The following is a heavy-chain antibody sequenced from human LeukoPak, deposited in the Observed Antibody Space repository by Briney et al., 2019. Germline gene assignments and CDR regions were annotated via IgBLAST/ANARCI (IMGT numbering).Heavy chain of an antibody. Sequence: PGGSLRLSCAASGFTFSSYGMHWVRQAPGKGLEWVAFIRYDGSNKYYADSVKGRFTISRDNSKNTLYLQMNSLRAEDTAVYYCAKDFLGVAKPGAFDIWGQGTMVTVSS. CDR1: GFTFSSYG. CDR2: IRYDGSNK. D-gene: IGHD3-10*01. V-gene: IGHV3-30*02. J-gene: IGHJ3*02. CDR3: AKDFLGVAKPGAFDI.